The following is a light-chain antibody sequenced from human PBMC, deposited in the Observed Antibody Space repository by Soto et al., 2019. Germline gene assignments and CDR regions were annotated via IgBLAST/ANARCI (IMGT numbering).Light chain of an antibody. CDR1: SSDVDDYNY. CDR3: CSYGGTFYL. J-gene: IGLJ1*01. V-gene: IGLV2-11*01. CDR2: DVS. Sequence: QSVLTQPRSVSGSPGQSVTISCTGTSSDVDDYNYVSWFQQHPGKAPKLMIYDVSERPSGVPDRFSGSKSGNTASLTISGLQAEDEADYYCCSYGGTFYLFGNGTKVTV.